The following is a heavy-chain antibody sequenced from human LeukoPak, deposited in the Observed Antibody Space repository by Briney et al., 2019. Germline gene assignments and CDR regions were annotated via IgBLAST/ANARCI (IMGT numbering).Heavy chain of an antibody. D-gene: IGHD2-21*02. CDR1: GYTFTGYY. Sequence: SVKVSCKASGYTFTGYYMHWVRQAPGQGLEWMGQINPNSGGTNYAQKFQGRVTMTRDTSISTAYMELSRLRSEDTAVYYCARGDVRWAYCGGDCYLIHWGQGTLVTVSS. V-gene: IGHV1-2*06. CDR3: ARGDVRWAYCGGDCYLIH. J-gene: IGHJ4*02. CDR2: INPNSGGT.